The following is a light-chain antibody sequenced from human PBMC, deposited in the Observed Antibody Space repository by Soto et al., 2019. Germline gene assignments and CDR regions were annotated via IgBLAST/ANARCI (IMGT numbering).Light chain of an antibody. Sequence: QSVLTQPPSVSGAPGQRVTISCTGSSSNIGAGYDVHWYQQLPGTAPKLLIYGNSNRPSGVPDRFSGSKSGTSASLAITGLQAEDGADYYCQSYDSSRSVVVFGGGTKVTAL. CDR2: GNS. CDR3: QSYDSSRSVVV. CDR1: SSNIGAGYD. J-gene: IGLJ2*01. V-gene: IGLV1-40*01.